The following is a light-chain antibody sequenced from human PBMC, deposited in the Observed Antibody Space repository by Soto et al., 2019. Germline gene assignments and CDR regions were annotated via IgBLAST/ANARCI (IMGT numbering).Light chain of an antibody. V-gene: IGKV2-30*02. CDR1: QSLVHSDGIAY. CDR2: KVS. CDR3: MQGTHWPIT. J-gene: IGKJ5*01. Sequence: DVVMTQSPLSLPVTLGQPASISCRSNQSLVHSDGIAYFSWFQQRPGRSPRRLIYKVSNRDSGVPARLSGSGSGTDFALKISRVEAEDVGVYYCMQGTHWPITFXQGTRMEIK.